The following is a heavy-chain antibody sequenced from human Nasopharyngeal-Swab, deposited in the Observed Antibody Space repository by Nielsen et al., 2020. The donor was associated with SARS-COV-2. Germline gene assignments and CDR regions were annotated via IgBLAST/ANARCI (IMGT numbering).Heavy chain of an antibody. CDR2: INAGYGDT. J-gene: IGHJ4*02. CDR3: ARGYYTSGSYSY. D-gene: IGHD3-10*01. CDR1: GYSFTSYA. V-gene: IGHV1-3*01. Sequence: ASVKVSCKASGYSFTSYAINWLRQAPGQRLEWMGCINAGYGDTKYSQKFQGRVTISRDTSASTSYVEVNSLKSEDTAVYYCARGYYTSGSYSYWGQGTLVTVSS.